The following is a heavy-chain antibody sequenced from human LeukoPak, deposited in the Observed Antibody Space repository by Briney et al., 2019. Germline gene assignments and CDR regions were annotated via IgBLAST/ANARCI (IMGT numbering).Heavy chain of an antibody. J-gene: IGHJ4*02. CDR2: ISGSGGST. V-gene: IGHV3-23*01. D-gene: IGHD3-16*01. Sequence: GGSLRLSCAASGFTFSSYAMSWVRQAPGKGLEWVSVISGSGGSTYYADSVKGRFTISRDNSKDTLYLQMNSLRVEDTAVYYYARDSRSFIVMITEPRKNLVDYWGQGTLVTVSS. CDR3: ARDSRSFIVMITEPRKNLVDY. CDR1: GFTFSSYA.